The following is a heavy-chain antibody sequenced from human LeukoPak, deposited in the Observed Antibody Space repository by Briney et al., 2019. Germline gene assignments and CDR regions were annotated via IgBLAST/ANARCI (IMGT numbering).Heavy chain of an antibody. CDR3: ARDGVRDGLYFDY. CDR2: IKQDGSEK. CDR1: GCTFSSYW. J-gene: IGHJ4*02. D-gene: IGHD5-24*01. V-gene: IGHV3-7*01. Sequence: GGSLRLSCAASGCTFSSYWMSWVREAPGKGLEWVANIKQDGSEKYYVDSVKGRFTISRDNAKNSLYLQMNSLRAEDTTVYYCARDGVRDGLYFDYWGQGTLVTVSS.